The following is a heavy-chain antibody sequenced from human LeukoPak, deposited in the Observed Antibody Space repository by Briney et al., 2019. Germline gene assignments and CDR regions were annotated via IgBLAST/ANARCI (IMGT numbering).Heavy chain of an antibody. J-gene: IGHJ4*02. V-gene: IGHV3-23*01. D-gene: IGHD3-22*01. Sequence: WXXAISGSGGSTYYADSVKGRFTISRDNSKNTLYLQMNSLRAEDTAVYYCAKAHYDSSGYYIYYWGQGTLVTVSS. CDR2: ISGSGGST. CDR3: AKAHYDSSGYYIYY.